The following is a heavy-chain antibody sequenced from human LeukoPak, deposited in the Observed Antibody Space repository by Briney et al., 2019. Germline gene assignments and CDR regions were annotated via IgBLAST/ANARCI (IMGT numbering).Heavy chain of an antibody. J-gene: IGHJ6*02. Sequence: GGSLRLSCAASGFTFSRDLMTWVRQAPGKGLEWVANIKEDGSEKYYVDSVKGRFAISRDNAKNSLYLGMNSLRVEDTAVYYCARDPRGAAGTYGMDVWGQGTTVTVSS. D-gene: IGHD6-13*01. CDR1: GFTFSRDL. CDR3: ARDPRGAAGTYGMDV. CDR2: IKEDGSEK. V-gene: IGHV3-7*01.